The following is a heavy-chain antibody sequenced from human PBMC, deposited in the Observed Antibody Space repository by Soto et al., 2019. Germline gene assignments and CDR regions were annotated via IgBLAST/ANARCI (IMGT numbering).Heavy chain of an antibody. CDR2: ISGSGGST. D-gene: IGHD2-15*01. CDR3: AKDLRWSSGGDY. CDR1: GFTFSSYA. Sequence: EVPLLESGGGLVQPGGSLRLSCAASGFTFSSYAMSWVRQAPGKGLEWVSAISGSGGSTYYADSVKGRFTISRDNSKNTLYLQMNSLRAEDTAVYYCAKDLRWSSGGDYWGQGTLVTVSS. J-gene: IGHJ4*02. V-gene: IGHV3-23*01.